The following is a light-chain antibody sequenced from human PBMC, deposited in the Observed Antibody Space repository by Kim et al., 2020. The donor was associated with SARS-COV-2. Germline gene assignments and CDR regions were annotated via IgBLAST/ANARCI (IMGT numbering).Light chain of an antibody. J-gene: IGLJ3*02. CDR3: QSYAGSAWV. Sequence: GKTVPISCTRTSGYIASDYVQWYQQRPGGAPTTVIYEDNLRPSGVPDRFSGSIDSSSNSASLIISGLKTEDEADYYCQSYAGSAWVFGGGTQLTVL. CDR2: EDN. CDR1: SGYIASDY. V-gene: IGLV6-57*03.